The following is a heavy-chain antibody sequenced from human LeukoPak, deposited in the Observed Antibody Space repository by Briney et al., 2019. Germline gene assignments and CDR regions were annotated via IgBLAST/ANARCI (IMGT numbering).Heavy chain of an antibody. CDR3: ARDQRYSSSWATSNAFDI. Sequence: QTGGSLRLSCAASGFTFSSYEMNWVRQAPGKGLEWVSYISSSGSTIYYADSVKGRFTISRDNAKNSLYLQMNSLRAEDTAVYYCARDQRYSSSWATSNAFDIWGQGTMVTVSS. CDR2: ISSSGSTI. V-gene: IGHV3-48*03. CDR1: GFTFSSYE. J-gene: IGHJ3*02. D-gene: IGHD6-13*01.